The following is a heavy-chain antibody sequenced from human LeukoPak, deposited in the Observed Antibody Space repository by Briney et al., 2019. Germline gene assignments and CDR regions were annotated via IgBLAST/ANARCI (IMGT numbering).Heavy chain of an antibody. J-gene: IGHJ4*02. Sequence: GGSLRLSCAASGFTFTSYTMNWVRQAPGKGLEWVSSITSGSSYIYYADSVKGRFTISRDNAMNSLYLQMTSLRVEDTAVYYCAKTYGHFDDWGQGTLVTVSS. CDR2: ITSGSSYI. CDR3: AKTYGHFDD. D-gene: IGHD4-17*01. V-gene: IGHV3-21*01. CDR1: GFTFTSYT.